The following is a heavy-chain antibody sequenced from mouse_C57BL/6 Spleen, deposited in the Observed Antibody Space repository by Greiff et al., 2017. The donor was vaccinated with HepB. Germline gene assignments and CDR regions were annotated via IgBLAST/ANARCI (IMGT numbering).Heavy chain of an antibody. V-gene: IGHV1-18*01. CDR3: ASPSIYDGYPSWFAY. CDR1: GYTFTDYN. J-gene: IGHJ3*01. CDR2: INPNNGGT. D-gene: IGHD2-3*01. Sequence: VQLQQSGPELVKPGASVKIPCKASGYTFTDYNMDWVKQSHGKSLEWIGDINPNNGGTIYNQKFKGKATLTVAKSSSTAYMELRSLTSEDTAVYYCASPSIYDGYPSWFAYWGQGTLVTVSA.